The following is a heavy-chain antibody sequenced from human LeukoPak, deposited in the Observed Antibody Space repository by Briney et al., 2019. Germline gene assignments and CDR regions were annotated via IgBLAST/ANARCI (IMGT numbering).Heavy chain of an antibody. V-gene: IGHV3-48*03. D-gene: IGHD3-16*01. CDR2: ISTSGRAI. Sequence: PGGSLRLSCAASGFSFSSYEMNWVRQAPGKGLEWLSYISTSGRAIYYADSVKGRFTISRDNAKNSLYLQMNSLRVEDTAVYYCARVWPDYYYGMDVWGQGTTVTVSS. J-gene: IGHJ6*02. CDR3: ARVWPDYYYGMDV. CDR1: GFSFSSYE.